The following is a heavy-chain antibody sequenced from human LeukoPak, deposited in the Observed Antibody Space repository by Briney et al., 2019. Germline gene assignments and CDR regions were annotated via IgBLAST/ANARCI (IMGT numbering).Heavy chain of an antibody. CDR2: ISSTSSSI. D-gene: IGHD4-17*01. Sequence: GGSLRLSCAASGFTFSSCSMNWVRQAPGKGLEWVSYISSTSSSIYYVDSVKGRFTISRDNAKNSLYLQMNSLRAEDTAVYYCARLTTVTEYYYYYMDVWGKGTTVTVSS. J-gene: IGHJ6*03. CDR3: ARLTTVTEYYYYYMDV. V-gene: IGHV3-48*04. CDR1: GFTFSSCS.